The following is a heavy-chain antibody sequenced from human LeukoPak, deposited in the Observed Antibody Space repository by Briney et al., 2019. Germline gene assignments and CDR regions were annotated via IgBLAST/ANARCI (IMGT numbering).Heavy chain of an antibody. CDR3: ARGITIFGSGFDY. V-gene: IGHV3-48*03. D-gene: IGHD3-3*01. CDR1: GFTFSNYE. J-gene: IGHJ4*02. CDR2: ISSSGRTT. Sequence: PGGSLRLSCAVSGFTFSNYEMNWVRQALGKGLEWVSYISSSGRTTYYVDSVKGRFTISRDNAKNSLYLQMNSLSAEDTAVYYCARGITIFGSGFDYWGQGTLVTVSS.